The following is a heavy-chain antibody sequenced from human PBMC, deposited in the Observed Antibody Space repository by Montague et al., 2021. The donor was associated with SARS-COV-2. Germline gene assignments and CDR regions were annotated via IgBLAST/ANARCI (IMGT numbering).Heavy chain of an antibody. Sequence: SETLSLTCTVSGGSISSYYWSWIRQPAGKGLEWIGRIYPSGSTKYNPSLKSRVTMSVDTSKNQFSLKLSSVTAADTAVYYCARDHMTILFTVYYYGMDVWGQGTRVTVSS. CDR1: GGSISSYY. V-gene: IGHV4-4*07. D-gene: IGHD4/OR15-4a*01. J-gene: IGHJ6*02. CDR2: IYPSGST. CDR3: ARDHMTILFTVYYYGMDV.